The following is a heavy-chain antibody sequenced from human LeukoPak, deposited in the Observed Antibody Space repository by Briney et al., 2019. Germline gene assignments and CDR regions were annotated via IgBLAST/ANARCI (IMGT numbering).Heavy chain of an antibody. CDR2: IYHSGST. J-gene: IGHJ4*02. CDR3: AREATTVTASDY. CDR1: GGSISSGGYY. D-gene: IGHD4-17*01. V-gene: IGHV4-30-2*01. Sequence: SETLSLTCTVSGGSISSGGYYWSWIRQPPGKGLEWIGYIYHSGSTYHNPSLKSRVTISVDRSKNQFSLKLSSVTAADTAVYYCAREATTVTASDYWGQGTLVTVSS.